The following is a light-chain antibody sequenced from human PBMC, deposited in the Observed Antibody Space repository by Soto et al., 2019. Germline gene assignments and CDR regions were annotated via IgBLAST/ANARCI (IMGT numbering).Light chain of an antibody. CDR1: QTVNRY. J-gene: IGKJ3*01. V-gene: IGKV3-11*01. CDR2: DAS. CDR3: QQRSIWPHT. Sequence: EILLTQSPATLSLSPGERATLSCRASQTVNRYLAWYQQKPGKAPRLLIYDASNRATGIPARFSGGGSGTDFTLTISSLEPEDFAIYYCQQRSIWPHTFGHGTKVDVK.